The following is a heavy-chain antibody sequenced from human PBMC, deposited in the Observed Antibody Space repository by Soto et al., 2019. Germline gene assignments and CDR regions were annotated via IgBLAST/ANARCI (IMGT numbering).Heavy chain of an antibody. V-gene: IGHV1-69*13. J-gene: IGHJ4*02. CDR1: GGTFSSYS. Sequence: SVKVSCKASGGTFSSYSISWVRQAPGQGLEWMGGIIPIFGTANYAQKFQGRVTITADESTSTAYMELSSLRSEDTAVYYCARRYCSSTSCYTGYSYGSAFDYWGQGTLVTVSS. CDR3: ARRYCSSTSCYTGYSYGSAFDY. CDR2: IIPIFGTA. D-gene: IGHD2-2*02.